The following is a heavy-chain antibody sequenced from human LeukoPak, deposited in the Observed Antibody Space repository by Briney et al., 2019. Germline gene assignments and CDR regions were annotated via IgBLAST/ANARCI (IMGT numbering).Heavy chain of an antibody. D-gene: IGHD2-15*01. CDR1: GFTFSIYA. Sequence: GGSLRLSCAASGFTFSIYAMSWVRQAPGKGLEWVSAISASGGYTNYADSVKGRFTISRDNSKNTLYLQMHSLRAEDTAVYYCAKRSCSGGSCNFDYWGQGTLVTVSS. CDR2: ISASGGYT. V-gene: IGHV3-23*01. J-gene: IGHJ4*02. CDR3: AKRSCSGGSCNFDY.